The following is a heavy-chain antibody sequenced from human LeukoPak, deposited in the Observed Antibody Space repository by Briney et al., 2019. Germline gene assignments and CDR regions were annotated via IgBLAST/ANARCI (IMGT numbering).Heavy chain of an antibody. CDR3: AKPIQYSSPSPYFRH. CDR1: GFTFSGYA. V-gene: IGHV3-23*01. CDR2: ISDTAGDT. D-gene: IGHD6-6*01. J-gene: IGHJ4*01. Sequence: GGSLRLSCAASGFTFSGYAMSWVRQAPGKGLEWVSAISDTAGDTYYADSVKGRFTISRDNSRSTLYLQMNSLRAEVTAIYYFAKPIQYSSPSPYFRHLGQGTLVTVSS.